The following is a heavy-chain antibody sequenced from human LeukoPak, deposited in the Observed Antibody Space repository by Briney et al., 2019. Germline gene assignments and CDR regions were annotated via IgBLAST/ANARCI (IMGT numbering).Heavy chain of an antibody. CDR1: GGSISSGGYY. J-gene: IGHJ4*02. CDR3: ARVSIAVALPDY. D-gene: IGHD6-19*01. CDR2: IYYSGST. V-gene: IGHV4-31*03. Sequence: PSETLSLTCTVSGGSISSGGYYWSWIRQHPGKGLEWIGYIYYSGSTYYNPSLKSRVTISVDASKNQFSLKPSSVTAADTAVYYCARVSIAVALPDYWGQGTLVTVSS.